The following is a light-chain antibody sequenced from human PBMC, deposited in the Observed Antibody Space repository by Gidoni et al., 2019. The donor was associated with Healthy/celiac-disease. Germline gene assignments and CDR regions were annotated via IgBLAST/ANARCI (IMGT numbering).Light chain of an antibody. CDR2: GNS. J-gene: IGLJ3*02. V-gene: IGLV1-44*01. CDR3: STWDYSLSAWV. Sequence: QSALTQEASVSGTVGQKVTLSCTGNSNNIGSYAVGWYQQISHCAPNTVMFGNSPLSGIPDRFTGSKSGTTAYLTLSGLQPEDEADYYCSTWDYSLSAWVFGGGTKLTVL. CDR1: SNNIGSYA.